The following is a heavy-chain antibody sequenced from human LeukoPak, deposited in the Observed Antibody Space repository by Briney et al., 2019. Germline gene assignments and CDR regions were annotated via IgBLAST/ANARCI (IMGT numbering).Heavy chain of an antibody. J-gene: IGHJ4*02. Sequence: GASVKVSCKASGGTFSSYAISWVRQAPGQGLEWMGGITPIFGTANYAQKFQGRVTITADESTSTAYMELSSLRSEDTAVYYCVVVVVAATPFLDYWGQGTLVTVSS. CDR2: ITPIFGTA. CDR3: VVVVVAATPFLDY. D-gene: IGHD2-15*01. CDR1: GGTFSSYA. V-gene: IGHV1-69*13.